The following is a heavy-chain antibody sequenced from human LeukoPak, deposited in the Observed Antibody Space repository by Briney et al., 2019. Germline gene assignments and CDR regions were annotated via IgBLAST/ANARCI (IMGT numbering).Heavy chain of an antibody. V-gene: IGHV3-74*01. CDR2: IKTDGSSI. Sequence: GGSLRLSCAASGFTFSSYWMHWVRQAPGKGLVWVSHIKTDGSSINYAESVKGRFTISRDNAKNTVYLQMNSLRAEDTAVYYCARDYVSGSFGPWGQGTLVTVSS. CDR3: ARDYVSGSFGP. J-gene: IGHJ5*02. D-gene: IGHD3-10*01. CDR1: GFTFSSYW.